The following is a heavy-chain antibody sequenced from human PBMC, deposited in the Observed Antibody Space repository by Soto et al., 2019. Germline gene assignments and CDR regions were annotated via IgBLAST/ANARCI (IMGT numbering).Heavy chain of an antibody. CDR1: GFSFSDYY. D-gene: IGHD3-3*01. V-gene: IGHV3-11*01. Sequence: HVQLVESGGGLVEPGGSLRLSCAASGFSFSDYYVNWIRQAPGKGLEWISYTGRSLYPIYYADSVKGRFSISRDSAKNSVFLQMNSLRVEDTAVYYCARDNRSLWNGYYRRYDYYGMDVWGRGTTVIVSS. CDR2: TGRSLYPI. J-gene: IGHJ6*02. CDR3: ARDNRSLWNGYYRRYDYYGMDV.